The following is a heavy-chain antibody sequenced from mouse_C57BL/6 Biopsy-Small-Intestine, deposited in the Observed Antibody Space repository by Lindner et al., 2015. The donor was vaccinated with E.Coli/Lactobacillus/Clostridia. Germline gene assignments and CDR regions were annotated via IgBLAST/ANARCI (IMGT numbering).Heavy chain of an antibody. V-gene: IGHV1-42*01. J-gene: IGHJ3*01. CDR3: ARSDEGSFPY. Sequence: VQLQESGPELVKPGASVKISCKASGYSFTGYYMNWVKQSPEKSLELIGEINPRTGDATYNQKFKAKATLTVGKSSDTVYMQLKSLTSEDSAVYYCARSDEGSFPYWGQGTLVTVS. CDR2: INPRTGDA. CDR1: GYSFTGYY.